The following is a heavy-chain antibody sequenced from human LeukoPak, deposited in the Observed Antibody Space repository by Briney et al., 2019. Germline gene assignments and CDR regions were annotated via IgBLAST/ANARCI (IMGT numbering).Heavy chain of an antibody. J-gene: IGHJ4*02. V-gene: IGHV3-21*01. CDR1: GFTFSSYS. CDR3: ARGSSSYDC. D-gene: IGHD6-13*01. CDR2: VSSDSIYI. Sequence: GGSLRLSCAASGFTFSSYSMNWVRQAPGKGLEWVSSVSSDSIYIYYADSVKGRFTSSRDNAKNSLYLQMNSLRAEDTAVYYCARGSSSYDCWGQGTLLTVSS.